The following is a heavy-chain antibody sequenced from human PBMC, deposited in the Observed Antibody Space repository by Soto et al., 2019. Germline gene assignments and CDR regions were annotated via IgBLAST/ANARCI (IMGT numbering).Heavy chain of an antibody. Sequence: SLPLSVTCSVSDGSISSYYWSWIRQPPGKGLEWIGYIYYSGSTNYNPSLKSRVTISVDTSKNQFSLKLSSVTAADTAVYYCARLYGLDAFDIWGQGTMVTVSS. D-gene: IGHD4-17*01. J-gene: IGHJ3*02. CDR2: IYYSGST. CDR1: DGSISSYY. CDR3: ARLYGLDAFDI. V-gene: IGHV4-59*01.